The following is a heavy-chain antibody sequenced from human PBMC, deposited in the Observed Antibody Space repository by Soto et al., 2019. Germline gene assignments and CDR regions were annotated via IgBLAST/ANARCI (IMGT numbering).Heavy chain of an antibody. Sequence: GESLKISCAASGFTFSSYAMSWVRQAPGKGLEWVSAISGSGGSTYYADSVKGRFTISRDNSKNTLYLQMNSLRAEDTAVYYCAKDLAYCGGDCLSPLFDYWGQGTLVTVSS. CDR1: GFTFSSYA. CDR2: ISGSGGST. CDR3: AKDLAYCGGDCLSPLFDY. J-gene: IGHJ4*02. V-gene: IGHV3-23*01. D-gene: IGHD2-21*02.